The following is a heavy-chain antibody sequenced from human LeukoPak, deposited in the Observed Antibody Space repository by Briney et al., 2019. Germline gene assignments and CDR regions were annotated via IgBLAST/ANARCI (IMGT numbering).Heavy chain of an antibody. CDR1: GYTFTSYA. CDR3: ARLMVRGVIIQGFDY. CDR2: INAGNGNT. D-gene: IGHD3-10*01. J-gene: IGHJ4*02. V-gene: IGHV1-3*01. Sequence: ASVKVSCKASGYTFTSYAMHWVRQAPGQRLEWMGWINAGNGNTKYSQKFQDRVTITRDTSASTAYMELSSLRSEGTAVYYCARLMVRGVIIQGFDYWGQGTLVTVSS.